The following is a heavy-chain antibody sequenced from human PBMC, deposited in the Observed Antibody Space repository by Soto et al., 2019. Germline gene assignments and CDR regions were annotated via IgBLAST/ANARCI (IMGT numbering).Heavy chain of an antibody. D-gene: IGHD4-17*01. CDR2: ISSSGSTV. CDR3: ARAGTYGDYGDY. CDR1: GFTFSDYY. V-gene: IGHV3-11*01. J-gene: IGHJ4*02. Sequence: QVQLVESGGGLVKPGGSLRLSCAASGFTFSDYYMSWLRQAPGKGLEWISYISSSGSTVYYADSVQGRFTISRDIAKNSLYLQMNSLRAEDTAVYYCARAGTYGDYGDYWGQGTLVTVSS.